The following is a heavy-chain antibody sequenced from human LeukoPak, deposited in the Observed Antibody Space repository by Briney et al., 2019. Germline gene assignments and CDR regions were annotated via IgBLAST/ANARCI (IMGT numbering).Heavy chain of an antibody. Sequence: GGSLRLSCAASGFTVSSNYMSWVRQAPGKGLDWVSVIYSGGNTYYADSVKGRFTISRDNSKNTLYLQMNSLRAEDTAVYYCARNRVGATTNFDYWGQGTLVTVSS. CDR1: GFTVSSNY. D-gene: IGHD1-26*01. CDR3: ARNRVGATTNFDY. J-gene: IGHJ4*02. V-gene: IGHV3-53*01. CDR2: IYSGGNT.